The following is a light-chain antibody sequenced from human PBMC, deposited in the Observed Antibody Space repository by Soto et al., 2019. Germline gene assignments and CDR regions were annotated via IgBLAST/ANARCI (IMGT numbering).Light chain of an antibody. Sequence: EIVLTQSPCTLSLSPGERATLSCRASQTVSSSFLAWYQQTPGQAPRLLIHGAYTRAPGIPDRFSGSGSGTDFTLTTNRVEPEDSAVYYCLQYGRSPTFGPGTKVDIK. CDR2: GAY. CDR1: QTVSSSF. V-gene: IGKV3-20*01. J-gene: IGKJ3*01. CDR3: LQYGRSPT.